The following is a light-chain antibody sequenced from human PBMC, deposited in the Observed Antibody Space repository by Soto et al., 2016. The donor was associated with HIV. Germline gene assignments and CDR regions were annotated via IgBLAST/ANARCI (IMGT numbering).Light chain of an antibody. CDR1: QSISTY. CDR3: QQSSRTPRT. V-gene: IGKV1-39*01. CDR2: DAS. J-gene: IGKJ1*01. Sequence: DIRMTQSPSSLSLSIGDRVSITCRASQSISTYLHWYQQKPGRAPKLLIYDASSLQSGVPSRFSGRGSGTDFTLTISDLQHEDLATYYCQQSSRTPRTFGQGTKVE.